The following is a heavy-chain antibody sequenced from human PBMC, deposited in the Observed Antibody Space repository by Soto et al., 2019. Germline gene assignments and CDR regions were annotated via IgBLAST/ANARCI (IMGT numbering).Heavy chain of an antibody. CDR2: IHHSGST. V-gene: IGHV4-34*01. CDR3: ARGHSRARIAARPLFFGLDV. CDR1: SGSFSTYY. Sequence: PSETLSLTCAVYSGSFSTYYWNWIRQPPGKGLEWLGEIHHSGSTKYNPSLKSRVTISVDTPKNQISLKLSSATAADTAVYYCARGHSRARIAARPLFFGLDVWGQGTTVTAP. J-gene: IGHJ6*02. D-gene: IGHD6-6*01.